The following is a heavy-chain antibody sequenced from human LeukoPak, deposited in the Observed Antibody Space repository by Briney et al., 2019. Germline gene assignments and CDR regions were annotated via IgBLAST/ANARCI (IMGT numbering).Heavy chain of an antibody. CDR1: GGSISSGGYY. Sequence: SQTLSLTCTVSGGSISSGGYYWSWIRQHPGKGLEWIGYIYYSGSTYYNPSLKSRVTVSVDTSKNQFSLKLSSVTAADTAVYYCARDRGGCSSTSCYTRPGRHAFDPWGQEPWSPSPQ. V-gene: IGHV4-31*03. J-gene: IGHJ5*02. D-gene: IGHD2-2*02. CDR3: ARDRGGCSSTSCYTRPGRHAFDP. CDR2: IYYSGST.